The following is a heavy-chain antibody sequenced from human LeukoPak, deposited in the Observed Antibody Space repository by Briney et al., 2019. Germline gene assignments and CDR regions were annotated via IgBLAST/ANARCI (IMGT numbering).Heavy chain of an antibody. CDR3: ARTVPGYFFDS. CDR2: INTDGSST. D-gene: IGHD3-10*01. V-gene: IGHV3-74*01. Sequence: GGSLRLSCAASGFTFSSYWMHWVRQAPGMGLVWVSRINTDGSSTTYADSVKGRFTISRDSAKNTLYLQTNSLRAEDTAVYYCARTVPGYFFDSWGQGTLVTVSS. J-gene: IGHJ4*02. CDR1: GFTFSSYW.